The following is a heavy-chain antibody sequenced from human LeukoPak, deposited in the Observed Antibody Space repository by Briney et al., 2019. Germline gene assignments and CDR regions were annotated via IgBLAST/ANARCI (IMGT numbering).Heavy chain of an antibody. Sequence: ASVKVSCKASGYTFTSYGISWVRQAPGQGLEWMGWISAYNGSTNYAQKLQGRVTMTTDTSTSTAYMELRSLRSDDTAVYYCARDRPSGSYFTVDYWGQGTLVTVSS. CDR1: GYTFTSYG. CDR3: ARDRPSGSYFTVDY. CDR2: ISAYNGST. V-gene: IGHV1-18*01. D-gene: IGHD1-26*01. J-gene: IGHJ4*02.